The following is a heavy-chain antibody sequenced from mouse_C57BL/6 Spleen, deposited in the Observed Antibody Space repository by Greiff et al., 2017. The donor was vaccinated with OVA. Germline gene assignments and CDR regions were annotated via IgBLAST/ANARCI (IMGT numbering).Heavy chain of an antibody. V-gene: IGHV1-76*01. CDR1: GYTFTDYY. D-gene: IGHD1-1*01. Sequence: VQLQQSGAELVRPGASVKLSCKASGYTFTDYYINWVKQRPGQGLEWIARIYPGSGNTYYNEKFKGKATLTAEKSSSTAYMQLSSLTSEDSAVYFCARYPTTVVDWYFDVWGTGTTVTVSS. CDR3: ARYPTTVVDWYFDV. CDR2: IYPGSGNT. J-gene: IGHJ1*03.